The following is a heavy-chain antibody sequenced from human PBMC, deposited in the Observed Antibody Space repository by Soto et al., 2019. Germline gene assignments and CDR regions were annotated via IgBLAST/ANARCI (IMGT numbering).Heavy chain of an antibody. Sequence: PSETLSLTCTVSGGSISSYYWSWIRQPPGKGLEWIGYIYYSGSTNYNPSLKSRVTISADTSKNQFSLRLSSVAAADTAVYFCARGKFYAFDIWGQGTMVTVSS. CDR3: ARGKFYAFDI. CDR1: GGSISSYY. J-gene: IGHJ3*02. CDR2: IYYSGST. V-gene: IGHV4-59*12.